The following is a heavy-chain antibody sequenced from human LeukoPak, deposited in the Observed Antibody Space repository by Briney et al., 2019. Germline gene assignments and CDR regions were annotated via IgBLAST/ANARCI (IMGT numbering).Heavy chain of an antibody. Sequence: PGGSLRLSCAASGFTFSRYWMRWGRQAPGEGLEGVANIKNDGSEEYYVDSVKGRFTISRDNARNSLFLQMNSLTVEDTAVYYCARAIRGSAVDTGDRWGQGTLVTVSS. V-gene: IGHV3-7*01. J-gene: IGHJ4*02. CDR1: GFTFSRYW. CDR3: ARAIRGSAVDTGDR. D-gene: IGHD3-10*01. CDR2: IKNDGSEE.